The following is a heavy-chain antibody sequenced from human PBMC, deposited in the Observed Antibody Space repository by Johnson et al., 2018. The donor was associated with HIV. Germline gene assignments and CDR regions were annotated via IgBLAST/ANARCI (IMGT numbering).Heavy chain of an antibody. CDR3: AREVSIAVAGIFRAAGAAFDI. D-gene: IGHD6-19*01. J-gene: IGHJ3*02. CDR2: ISSSASTM. CDR1: GFIFSDYY. V-gene: IGHV3-11*04. Sequence: QVQLVESGGGLVKPGGSLRLSCAASGFIFSDYYMSWIRQAPGKGLEWVSYISSSASTMFYADSVKGRFTISRDNAKNSLFLQMNSLRAEDTAVYYWAREVSIAVAGIFRAAGAAFDISGQGTMVTVSS.